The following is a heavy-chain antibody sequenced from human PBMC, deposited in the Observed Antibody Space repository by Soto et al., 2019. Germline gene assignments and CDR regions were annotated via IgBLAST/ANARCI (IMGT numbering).Heavy chain of an antibody. Sequence: GGSLRLSCEASGFTFSSYSMNWVRQAPGKGLEWVSYISSSSSTIYYADSVKGRFTISRDNAKNSLYLQMNSLRDEDTAVYYCASLGYCSGGSCYSGDYYYYYGMDVWGQGTTVTVSS. CDR2: ISSSSSTI. D-gene: IGHD2-15*01. J-gene: IGHJ6*02. CDR3: ASLGYCSGGSCYSGDYYYYYGMDV. CDR1: GFTFSSYS. V-gene: IGHV3-48*02.